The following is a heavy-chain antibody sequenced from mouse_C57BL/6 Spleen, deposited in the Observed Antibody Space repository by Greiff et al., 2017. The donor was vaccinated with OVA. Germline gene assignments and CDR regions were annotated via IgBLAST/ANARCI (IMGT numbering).Heavy chain of an antibody. Sequence: QVQLQQSGAELVRPGASVTLSCKASGYTFTDYEMHWVKQTPVHGLEWIGAIDPETGGTAYNQKFKGKAILTADKSSSTAYMELRSLTSEDSAVYYCTRVIWEVGFDYWGQGTTLTVSS. J-gene: IGHJ2*01. V-gene: IGHV1-15*01. D-gene: IGHD1-3*01. CDR1: GYTFTDYE. CDR2: IDPETGGT. CDR3: TRVIWEVGFDY.